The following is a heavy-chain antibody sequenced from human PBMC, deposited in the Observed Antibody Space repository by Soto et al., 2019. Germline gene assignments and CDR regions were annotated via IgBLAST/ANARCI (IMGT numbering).Heavy chain of an antibody. V-gene: IGHV3-23*01. Sequence: GGSLRLSCAASGFTFTNYAMNWVRQAPGKGLEWVSTITGGGGGRINYADSVKGRFTISRDNSKNTLYLQMNSLRAEDTAVYYCAKQPASIRTFYDCGQGALVTVSS. J-gene: IGHJ4*02. D-gene: IGHD2-2*01. CDR3: AKQPASIRTFYD. CDR2: ITGGGGGRI. CDR1: GFTFTNYA.